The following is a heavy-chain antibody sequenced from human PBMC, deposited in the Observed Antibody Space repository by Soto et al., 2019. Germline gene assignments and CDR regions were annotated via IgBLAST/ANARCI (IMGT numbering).Heavy chain of an antibody. CDR1: GFTFSSYA. CDR3: GGGNRYYYGMDV. D-gene: IGHD2-15*01. Sequence: QVQLVESGGGVVQPGRSLRLSCAASGFTFSSYAMHWVRQAPGKGLEWVAVISYDGSNKYYADSVKGRFTISRDNSKNTLYLQMNSLRAEDTALYYCGGGNRYYYGMDVWGQGTTVTVSS. J-gene: IGHJ6*02. CDR2: ISYDGSNK. V-gene: IGHV3-30-3*01.